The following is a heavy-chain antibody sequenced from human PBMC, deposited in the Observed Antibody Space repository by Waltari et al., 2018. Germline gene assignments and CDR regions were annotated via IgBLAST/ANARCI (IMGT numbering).Heavy chain of an antibody. CDR1: GFTFSSYG. V-gene: IGHV3-30*18. J-gene: IGHJ6*02. Sequence: QVQLVESGGGVVQPGRSLRLSCAASGFTFSSYGIHWVRQAPGKGLEWVTVISYDGRNKYYADSVKGRFTISRDNSKNTLYLQMNSLRAEDTAVYYCAKETGLVGATAYYYYGMDVWGQGTTVTVSS. D-gene: IGHD1-26*01. CDR3: AKETGLVGATAYYYYGMDV. CDR2: ISYDGRNK.